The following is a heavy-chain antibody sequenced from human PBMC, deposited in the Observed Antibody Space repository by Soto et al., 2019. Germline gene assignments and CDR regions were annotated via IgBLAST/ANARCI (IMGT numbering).Heavy chain of an antibody. J-gene: IGHJ5*02. CDR1: GFTFSSYG. V-gene: IGHV3-30*18. Sequence: GVSLRLSCAASGFTFSSYGMHWVRQAPGKGLEWVAVISYDGSNKYYADSVKGRFTISRDNSKNTLYLQMNSLRAEDTAVYYCAKDRSAITMVRGVITNWFDPCGQGNLVTVSS. CDR3: AKDRSAITMVRGVITNWFDP. D-gene: IGHD3-10*01. CDR2: ISYDGSNK.